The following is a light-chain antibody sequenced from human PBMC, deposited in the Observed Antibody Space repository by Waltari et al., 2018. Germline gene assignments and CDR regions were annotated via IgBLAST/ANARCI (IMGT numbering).Light chain of an antibody. Sequence: QSALTQPRSVSGSPGQSVTISCTGASSDSYNYVSWYQQHPGKAPKLIIYDVSKRPSGFPDRFSGSKSGNTASLTISGLQAEDEADYYCCSYAGSFTFVFETGTKVIVL. CDR3: CSYAGSFTFV. V-gene: IGLV2-11*01. CDR2: DVS. CDR1: SSDSYNY. J-gene: IGLJ1*01.